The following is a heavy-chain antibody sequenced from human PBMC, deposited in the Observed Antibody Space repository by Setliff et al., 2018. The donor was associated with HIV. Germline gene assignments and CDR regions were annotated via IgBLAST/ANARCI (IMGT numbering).Heavy chain of an antibody. CDR2: ISWNGGTT. CDR1: GFIFDDYA. J-gene: IGHJ6*03. V-gene: IGHV3-43*01. CDR3: AKEGGSERMPFFYYYMDV. D-gene: IGHD3-10*01. Sequence: PGGSLRLSCAASGFIFDDYAMHRVRQVPGKGLEWVALISWNGGTTNYADSVKGRFTITRDSSMNSLYRQMNSLRTEDTALYYGAKEGGSERMPFFYYYMDVWVKGTTVTVS.